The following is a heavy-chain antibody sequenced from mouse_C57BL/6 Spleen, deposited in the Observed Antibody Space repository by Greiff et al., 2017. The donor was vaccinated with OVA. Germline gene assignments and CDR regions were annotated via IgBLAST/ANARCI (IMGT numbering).Heavy chain of an antibody. Sequence: EVQVVESGGGLVKPGGSLKLSCAASGFTFSDYGMHWVRQAPEQGLEWVAYISSGSSTIYYADTVKGRFTISRDNAKNTLFLQMTSLRSEDTAMYYCASPGRAMDYWGQGTSVTVSS. CDR3: ASPGRAMDY. CDR1: GFTFSDYG. CDR2: ISSGSSTI. V-gene: IGHV5-17*01. J-gene: IGHJ4*01.